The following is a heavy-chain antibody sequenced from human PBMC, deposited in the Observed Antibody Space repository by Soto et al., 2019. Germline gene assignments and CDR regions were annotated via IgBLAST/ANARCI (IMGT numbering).Heavy chain of an antibody. CDR1: GYKFISHS. CDR2: ISAYNGNT. V-gene: IGHV1-18*01. D-gene: IGHD2-21*01. Sequence: QLQLVQSGGEVKKPGASVKVSCKSSGYKFISHSITWVRQAPGQGLEWMGRISAYNGNTNYAQKLQGRVTMTTDPSTNTAYMELRSLRSDDTAVYYCARGAFCGGAPGCRDMDVWGQGTTVTVSS. J-gene: IGHJ6*02. CDR3: ARGAFCGGAPGCRDMDV.